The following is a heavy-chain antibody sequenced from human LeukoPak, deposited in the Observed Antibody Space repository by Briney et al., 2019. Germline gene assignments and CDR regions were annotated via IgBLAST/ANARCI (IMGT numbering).Heavy chain of an antibody. CDR1: GYTFTNYY. D-gene: IGHD2-15*01. J-gene: IGHJ5*02. CDR2: INPSGGST. Sequence: ASVKVSCKAPGYTFTNYYMHWVRQAPGQGLEWMGIINPSGGSTSYAQKFQGRVTMTRDTSTSTVYMELSSLRPEDTAVYYCARARGGLNWFDPWGQGALVTVSS. CDR3: ARARGGLNWFDP. V-gene: IGHV1-46*01.